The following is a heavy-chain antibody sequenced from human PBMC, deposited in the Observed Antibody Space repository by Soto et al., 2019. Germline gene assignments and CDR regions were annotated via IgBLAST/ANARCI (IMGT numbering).Heavy chain of an antibody. CDR1: GFTCSSYD. D-gene: IGHD2-8*02. Sequence: PGGSLRLSCAASGFTCSSYDMSWVRQAPGKGLEWVSTILVGGNTHYADSVKGRFTISRDNSKNTLYLQMNSLTAGDTAVYYCAKATATGGGAFDICGQGTMVTVSS. V-gene: IGHV3-23*01. CDR3: AKATATGGGAFDI. CDR2: ILVGGNT. J-gene: IGHJ3*02.